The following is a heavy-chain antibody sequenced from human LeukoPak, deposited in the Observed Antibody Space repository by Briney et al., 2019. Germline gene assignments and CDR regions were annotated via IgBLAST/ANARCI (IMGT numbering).Heavy chain of an antibody. V-gene: IGHV3-53*01. CDR1: GFTFSSYW. CDR3: ARSGSAAFGGIRFDY. J-gene: IGHJ4*02. CDR2: IYSDGSS. Sequence: GGSLRLSCAASGFTFSSYWMNWVRQAPGKGLEWVSIIYSDGSSYYADSVKGRFTISRDNSKNTLYLQMNSLRAEDTAVYYCARSGSAAFGGIRFDYWGQGTLVTVSS. D-gene: IGHD3-10*01.